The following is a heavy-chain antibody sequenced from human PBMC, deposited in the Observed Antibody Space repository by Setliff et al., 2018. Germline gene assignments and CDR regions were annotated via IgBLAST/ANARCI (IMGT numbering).Heavy chain of an antibody. Sequence: ASVKVSCKASGYTFTNYAIHWVRQAPGQRLEWMGWINAGDGDTKYSQDFQGRVTITRDTSASTAYMDLSSLRSDDMAVYYCARHEGPITAAGNGHFDYWGQGTLVTVSS. CDR1: GYTFTNYA. CDR2: INAGDGDT. J-gene: IGHJ4*02. V-gene: IGHV1-3*03. CDR3: ARHEGPITAAGNGHFDY. D-gene: IGHD6-13*01.